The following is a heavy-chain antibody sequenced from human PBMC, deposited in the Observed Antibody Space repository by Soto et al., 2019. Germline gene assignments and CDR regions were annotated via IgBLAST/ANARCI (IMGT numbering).Heavy chain of an antibody. CDR3: ARDSQVTSFLGYYYYGMDV. CDR1: GVSVSSGSYY. Sequence: QVQLQESGPGLVKPSETLSLTCTVSGVSVSSGSYYWSWIRQPPGKGLEWIGYIYYSGSTNYNPSLNIRVTISVDTSKIPFSLKLSSVTAADTAVYYCARDSQVTSFLGYYYYGMDVWGQATTVTVSS. CDR2: IYYSGST. V-gene: IGHV4-61*01. J-gene: IGHJ6*02.